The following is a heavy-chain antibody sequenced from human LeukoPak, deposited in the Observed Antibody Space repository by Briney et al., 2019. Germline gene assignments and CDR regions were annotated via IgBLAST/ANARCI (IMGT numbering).Heavy chain of an antibody. CDR2: INHSGST. J-gene: IGHJ6*02. V-gene: IGHV4-34*01. CDR3: ARDKDSSGLHAYYYYYGMDV. CDR1: GGSFSGYY. Sequence: PSETLSLTCAVYGGSFSGYYWSWIRQPPGKGLEWIGEINHSGSTNYNPSLKSRVTISVDTSKNQFSLKLSSVTAADTAVYYCARDKDSSGLHAYYYYYGMDVWGQGTTVTVSS. D-gene: IGHD6-19*01.